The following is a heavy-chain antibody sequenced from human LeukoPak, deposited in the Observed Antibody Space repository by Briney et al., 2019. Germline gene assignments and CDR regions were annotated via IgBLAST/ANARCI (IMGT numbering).Heavy chain of an antibody. CDR3: ARDGRGSPLNNWFDP. J-gene: IGHJ5*02. CDR2: INAYNGNT. CDR1: GYTFTSYG. D-gene: IGHD1-26*01. Sequence: ASVKVSCKASGYTFTSYGLSWVRQPPGQGLEGMGWINAYNGNTNYAQKLQGRVTMTTDTSTSTAYMELRSLRSDDTAVYYCARDGRGSPLNNWFDPWGQGTLVTVSS. V-gene: IGHV1-18*01.